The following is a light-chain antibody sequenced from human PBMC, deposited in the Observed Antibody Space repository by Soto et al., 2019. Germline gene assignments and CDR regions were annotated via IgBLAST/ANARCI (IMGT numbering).Light chain of an antibody. J-gene: IGKJ2*01. CDR2: EAS. CDR3: QQYNSYSYT. V-gene: IGKV1-5*03. CDR1: QSINNW. Sequence: DIQMTQSPSFVSASVGDSVTITCRASQSINNWLAWYQQKPGKAPKLLIYEASNLQSGVPSRFSGSGSGTEFILTISSLQPDDFATYYCQQYNSYSYTFGQGTKVDIK.